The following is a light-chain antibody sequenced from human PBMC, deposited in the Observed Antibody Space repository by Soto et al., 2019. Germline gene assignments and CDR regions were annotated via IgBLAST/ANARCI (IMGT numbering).Light chain of an antibody. CDR2: GAS. V-gene: IGKV3-20*01. Sequence: EIVLTQSAATLSLSLGERATRSCRASQAVGGRYLAWFQQKPGQTPRLLIYGASTRAAGVPDRFSGSGSGTDFSLTITRLEPEDFAVYYCLQYVSSPWTFGQGTKVEV. J-gene: IGKJ1*01. CDR3: LQYVSSPWT. CDR1: QAVGGRY.